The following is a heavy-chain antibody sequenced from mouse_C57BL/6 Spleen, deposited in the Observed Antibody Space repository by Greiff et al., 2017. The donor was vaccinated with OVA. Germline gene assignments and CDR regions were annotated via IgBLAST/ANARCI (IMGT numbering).Heavy chain of an antibody. V-gene: IGHV5-16*01. Sequence: EVHLVESEGGLVQPGSSMKLSCTASGFTFSDYYMAWVRQVPEKGLEWVANINYDGSSTYYLASLQSRFIISRDNAKNILYLQMSSLKSEDTATYDCARERCFITTAEGYIDVWGTGTTVTVSS. CDR3: ARERCFITTAEGYIDV. D-gene: IGHD1-1*01. CDR1: GFTFSDYY. CDR2: INYDGSST. J-gene: IGHJ1*03.